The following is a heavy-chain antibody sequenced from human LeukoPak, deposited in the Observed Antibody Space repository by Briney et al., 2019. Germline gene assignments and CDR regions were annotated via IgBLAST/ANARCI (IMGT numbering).Heavy chain of an antibody. CDR1: GFTFSSYG. V-gene: IGHV3-30*18. CDR2: ISYDGNTQ. Sequence: PGRSLRLSCAASGFTFSSYGMHWVRQAPRKGLEWLAVISYDGNTQYYADSVKGRFTISRDNSNNMLSLQMNSLKAEDTAVYYCAKGRMMATIMISFDYWGRGTLVTVSS. J-gene: IGHJ4*02. D-gene: IGHD5-24*01. CDR3: AKGRMMATIMISFDY.